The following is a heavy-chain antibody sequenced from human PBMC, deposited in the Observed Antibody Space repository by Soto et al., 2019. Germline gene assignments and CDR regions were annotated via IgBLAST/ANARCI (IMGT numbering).Heavy chain of an antibody. Sequence: ASVKVSCKASGYTFTSYDINWVRQATGQGLEWMGWMNPNSGNTGYAQKFQGRVTMTRNTSISTAYMELSSLRSEDTAVYYCARLDSDSSSRSKYYYYYYMDVWGKGTTVTVSS. D-gene: IGHD6-13*01. CDR3: ARLDSDSSSRSKYYYYYYMDV. CDR1: GYTFTSYD. J-gene: IGHJ6*03. CDR2: MNPNSGNT. V-gene: IGHV1-8*01.